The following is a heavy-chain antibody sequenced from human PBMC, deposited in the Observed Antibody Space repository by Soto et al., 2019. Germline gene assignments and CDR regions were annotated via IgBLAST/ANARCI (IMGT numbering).Heavy chain of an antibody. CDR3: AHRYSSSYDY. Sequence: QITLKESGPTLVKPTQTLTLTCTFSGFSLSTSGVAVGWIRQPPGKALECLALIYWDDNKRYSPSLQSRITRXXDTSKNQVVLTMTNMDPVDTATYYCAHRYSSSYDYWGQGILVTVSS. CDR1: GFSLSTSGVA. CDR2: IYWDDNK. D-gene: IGHD6-13*01. J-gene: IGHJ4*02. V-gene: IGHV2-5*02.